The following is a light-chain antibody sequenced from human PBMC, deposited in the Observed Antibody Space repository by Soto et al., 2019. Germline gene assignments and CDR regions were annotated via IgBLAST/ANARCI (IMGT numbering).Light chain of an antibody. CDR3: QQYGSPPIT. Sequence: DIQMTQSPSSLSGSVGDRVTITCQASQDIDNSVNWYQQKPGKAPKLLLSAASNLETRDPLRVSGSRSPTHFAFIISRLQPEDVATYFCQQYGSPPITFGQATRLEIK. J-gene: IGKJ5*01. CDR2: AAS. CDR1: QDIDNS. V-gene: IGKV1-33*01.